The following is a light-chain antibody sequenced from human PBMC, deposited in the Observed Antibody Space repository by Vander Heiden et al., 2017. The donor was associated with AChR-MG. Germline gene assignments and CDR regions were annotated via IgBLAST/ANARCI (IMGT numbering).Light chain of an antibody. Sequence: DIQMTQSPSSLSASVGDRVTITCRASRSISNYLNWYQHKPGTPPKLLIAAASSLKSGVPSRFSGRGSGTDFTLTISSLQPEDFATYFCQQSYTTLWTFGQGTKVEIK. CDR3: QQSYTTLWT. CDR1: RSISNY. CDR2: AAS. J-gene: IGKJ1*01. V-gene: IGKV1-39*01.